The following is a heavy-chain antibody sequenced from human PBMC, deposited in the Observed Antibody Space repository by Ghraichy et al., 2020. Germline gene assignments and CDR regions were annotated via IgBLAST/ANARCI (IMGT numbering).Heavy chain of an antibody. D-gene: IGHD3-10*01. V-gene: IGHV3-23*01. CDR2: ISGSGGST. CDR1: GFTFSSYA. J-gene: IGHJ4*02. Sequence: LSLTCAASGFTFSSYAMSWVRQAPGKGLEWVSAISGSGGSTYYADSVKGRFTISRDNSKNTLYLQMNSLRAEDTAVYYCAKASDLMVLSPSDYWGQGTLVTVSS. CDR3: AKASDLMVLSPSDY.